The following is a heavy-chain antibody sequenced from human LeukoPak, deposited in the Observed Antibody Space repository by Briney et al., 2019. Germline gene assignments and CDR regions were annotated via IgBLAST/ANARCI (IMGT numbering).Heavy chain of an antibody. D-gene: IGHD3-9*01. CDR1: GMTFSNYW. CDR2: IKSDGTTT. V-gene: IGHV3-74*01. CDR3: ARMGGFGDIWRNYHYAFDS. Sequence: PGGSLRLSCEASGMTFSNYWMHWVRQAPGKGPVWVSRIKSDGTTTSYIDSVKGRFTISRDNAKNTLFLQMNSLRTEDTAVYYYARMGGFGDIWRNYHYAFDSWGQGTLVTVSS. J-gene: IGHJ4*02.